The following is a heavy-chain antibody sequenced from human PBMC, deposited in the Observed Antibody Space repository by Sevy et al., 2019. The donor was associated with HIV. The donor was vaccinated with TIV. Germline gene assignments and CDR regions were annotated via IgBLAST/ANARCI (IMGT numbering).Heavy chain of an antibody. V-gene: IGHV1-24*01. CDR1: GYTLTELS. Sequence: ASVKVSCKVSGYTLTELSMHWVRQAPGKGLEWMGGFDPEDGETIYTQKFQGRVTMTEDTSTDTAYMELSSLRSEDTAVYYCATDLLSTMIPGGAFDIWGQGTMVTVSS. CDR2: FDPEDGET. D-gene: IGHD3-22*01. J-gene: IGHJ3*02. CDR3: ATDLLSTMIPGGAFDI.